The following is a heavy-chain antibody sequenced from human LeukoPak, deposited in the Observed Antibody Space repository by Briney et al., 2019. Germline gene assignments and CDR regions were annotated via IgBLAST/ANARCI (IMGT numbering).Heavy chain of an antibody. J-gene: IGHJ6*03. CDR3: AKDLGYCSSTSCYYYYMDV. V-gene: IGHV3-23*01. CDR1: GFTFSSYA. D-gene: IGHD2-2*01. CDR2: ISGSGGST. Sequence: PGGSLRLSCAASGFTFSSYAMSWVRQAPGKGLEWVSAISGSGGSTYYADSVKGRFTISRDNSKNTLYLQTNSLRAEDTAVYYCAKDLGYCSSTSCYYYYMDVWGKGTTVTVSS.